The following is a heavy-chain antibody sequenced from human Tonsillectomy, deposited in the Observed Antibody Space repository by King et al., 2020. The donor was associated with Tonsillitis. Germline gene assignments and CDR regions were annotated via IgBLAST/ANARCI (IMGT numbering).Heavy chain of an antibody. CDR1: GFIFSRYG. CDR3: AKEIKQVAGDWYFDL. Sequence: AQLVESGGGVVQPGRSLRLSCAASGFIFSRYGMQWVSQSPGDALEGVADIGNDGSVTDYADAVKGRFTLPRDNSENRLYMQMNSLRVEDTAVYYCAKEIKQVAGDWYFDLWGRGTLVIVSS. D-gene: IGHD6-19*01. V-gene: IGHV3-30*18. CDR2: IGNDGSVT. J-gene: IGHJ2*01.